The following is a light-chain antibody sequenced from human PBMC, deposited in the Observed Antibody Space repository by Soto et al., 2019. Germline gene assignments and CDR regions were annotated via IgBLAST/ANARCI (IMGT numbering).Light chain of an antibody. J-gene: IGKJ5*01. Sequence: EIVLTQSPDTLSLSPGETATPSCRASQTVSSNYLAWCQQRPGQAPRLLIYGASTRAAGTPDRFSGSGSGADFTLTITRLEPEDSAVYFCQQYTGPPTTFGQGTRLEIK. CDR2: GAS. V-gene: IGKV3-20*01. CDR3: QQYTGPPTT. CDR1: QTVSSNY.